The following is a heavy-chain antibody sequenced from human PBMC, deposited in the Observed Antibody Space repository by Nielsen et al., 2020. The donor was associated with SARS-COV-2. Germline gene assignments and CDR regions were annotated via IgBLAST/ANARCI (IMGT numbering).Heavy chain of an antibody. CDR1: GFTFSSYW. D-gene: IGHD6-13*01. J-gene: IGHJ4*02. Sequence: GESLKISCAASGFTFSSYWMSWVRQAPGKGLEWVANIKQDGSEKYYVDSVKGRFTISRDNAKNSLYLQMNSLRAEDTAVYYCAREGAYSSSWLPFDYWGQGTLVTVSS. V-gene: IGHV3-7*01. CDR2: IKQDGSEK. CDR3: AREGAYSSSWLPFDY.